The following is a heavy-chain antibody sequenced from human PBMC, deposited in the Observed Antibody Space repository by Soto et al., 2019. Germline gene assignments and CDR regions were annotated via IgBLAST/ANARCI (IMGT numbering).Heavy chain of an antibody. V-gene: IGHV4-34*12. D-gene: IGHD3-16*01. CDR1: GASLGGFH. CDR2: LIHGGST. Sequence: KPSETLSLTGAIYGASLGGFHWTWLRQAPGKGLEWIGELIHGGSTNYNPSLKSRVSFSLDTSKNQFSLHLMSVTAADTAVYYCARSPLGYDYVRQTWRDVGDSFDIWGRGTMVTVSS. J-gene: IGHJ3*02. CDR3: ARSPLGYDYVRQTWRDVGDSFDI.